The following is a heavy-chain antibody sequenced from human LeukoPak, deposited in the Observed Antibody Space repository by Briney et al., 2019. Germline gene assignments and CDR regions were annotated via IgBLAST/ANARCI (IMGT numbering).Heavy chain of an antibody. V-gene: IGHV3-30*18. D-gene: IGHD6-13*01. Sequence: GGSLRLSCAASGFTFDSYDMHWVRQAPGKGLEWVAVISYDGSNEYYADSVKGRFTISRDNSKNTLYVQMNSLRAEDTAVYYCAKWSGSWTGGYFDYWGQGTLVTVSS. CDR3: AKWSGSWTGGYFDY. CDR2: ISYDGSNE. CDR1: GFTFDSYD. J-gene: IGHJ4*02.